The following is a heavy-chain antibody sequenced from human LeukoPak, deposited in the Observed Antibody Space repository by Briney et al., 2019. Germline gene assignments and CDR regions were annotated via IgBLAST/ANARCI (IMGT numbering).Heavy chain of an antibody. Sequence: GASVKVSCKASGYTFTGYYMHWVRQAPGQGLEWMGWINPNSGGTNYAQKFQGRVTMTRDTSTSTAYMELSRLRSDDTAVYYCARYDYSNLDMAEYFQHWGQGTLVTVSS. D-gene: IGHD4-11*01. V-gene: IGHV1-2*02. J-gene: IGHJ1*01. CDR1: GYTFTGYY. CDR3: ARYDYSNLDMAEYFQH. CDR2: INPNSGGT.